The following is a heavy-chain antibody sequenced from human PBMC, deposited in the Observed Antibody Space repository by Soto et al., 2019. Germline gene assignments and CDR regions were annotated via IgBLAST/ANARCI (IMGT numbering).Heavy chain of an antibody. CDR2: IHYTGST. Sequence: PSETLSLTCSVSGGSISSSNYYRAWIRQPPGKGLEWIGSIHYTGSTYYNPSLKSRVTISVDTSKNQFSLKLTSVSAADTAVYYCARRECSGGTCSLDHWGQGTLVTVSS. CDR3: ARRECSGGTCSLDH. J-gene: IGHJ4*02. V-gene: IGHV4-39*01. D-gene: IGHD2-15*01. CDR1: GGSISSSNYY.